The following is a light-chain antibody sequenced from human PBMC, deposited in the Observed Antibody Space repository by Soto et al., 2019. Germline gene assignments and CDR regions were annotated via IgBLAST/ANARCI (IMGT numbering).Light chain of an antibody. CDR3: SSFAGNNNMV. J-gene: IGLJ2*01. CDR2: EVS. CDR1: SSDVGGYNY. V-gene: IGLV2-8*01. Sequence: QSALTQPPSASGSPGQSVTISCTGTSSDVGGYNYVSWYQQHPGKAPKLMISEVSKRPSGVPDRFSGSKSGNTASLTVSGRQDEEDAADYCSSFAGNNNMVFGGGTKLTVL.